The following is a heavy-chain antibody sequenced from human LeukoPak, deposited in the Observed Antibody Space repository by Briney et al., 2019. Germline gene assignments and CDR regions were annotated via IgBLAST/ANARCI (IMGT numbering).Heavy chain of an antibody. CDR3: ARIFCSSASCYFFDY. Sequence: ASVKVSCKASGYAFTRYGITWVRQAPGQGLEWMGWINPNSGGTNYAQKFQGRLTMTGDASISTAYMELSRLRSDDTAVYFCARIFCSSASCYFFDYWGQGTMVTVS. V-gene: IGHV1-2*02. J-gene: IGHJ4*02. CDR1: GYAFTRYG. CDR2: INPNSGGT. D-gene: IGHD2-2*01.